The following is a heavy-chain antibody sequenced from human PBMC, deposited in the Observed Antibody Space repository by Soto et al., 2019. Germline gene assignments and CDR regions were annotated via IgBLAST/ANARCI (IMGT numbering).Heavy chain of an antibody. CDR3: ARTSMQSRGYSYGHGGMDV. Sequence: PGEPLKISCKGSGYSFTRYWISWVRQMPGKGLEWMGRIDPSDSYTNYSPSFQGHVTISADKSISTAYLQWSSLKASDTAMYYCARTSMQSRGYSYGHGGMDVWGQGTTVTVSS. J-gene: IGHJ6*02. CDR1: GYSFTRYW. V-gene: IGHV5-10-1*01. CDR2: IDPSDSYT. D-gene: IGHD5-18*01.